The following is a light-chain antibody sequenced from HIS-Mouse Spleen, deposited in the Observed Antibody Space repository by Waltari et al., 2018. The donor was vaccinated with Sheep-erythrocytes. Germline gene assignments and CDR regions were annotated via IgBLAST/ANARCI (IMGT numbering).Light chain of an antibody. CDR3: YSTDSSGNHRV. CDR1: KLGDKY. Sequence: SYELTQPPSVSVSPGQTASITCSGAKLGDKYACWYQQKSGQAPVLLIYEDSKRPSGIPERFSGSSSGTMATLTISGAQVEDEADYYCYSTDSSGNHRVFGGGTKLTVL. J-gene: IGLJ2*01. V-gene: IGLV3-10*01. CDR2: EDS.